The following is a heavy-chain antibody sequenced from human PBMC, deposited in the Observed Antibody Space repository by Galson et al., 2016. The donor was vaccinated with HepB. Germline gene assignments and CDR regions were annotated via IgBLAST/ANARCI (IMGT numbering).Heavy chain of an antibody. J-gene: IGHJ4*02. Sequence: SETLSLTCTVSSGSISSYYWTWIRQPPGKGLEWIGYIYYTGTTNYNPSLKSRVSMTIDTAKNQFSLKLNSVTAADTALYYCVRDEYNISWYKYWGQGTLVTVSS. CDR3: VRDEYNISWYKY. V-gene: IGHV4-59*12. CDR2: IYYTGTT. D-gene: IGHD6-13*01. CDR1: SGSISSYY.